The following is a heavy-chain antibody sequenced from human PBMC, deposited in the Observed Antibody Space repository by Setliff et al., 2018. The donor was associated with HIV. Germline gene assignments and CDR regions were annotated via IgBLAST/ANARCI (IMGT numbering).Heavy chain of an antibody. V-gene: IGHV4-34*11. CDR2: ISYPGST. CDR3: ARDGSGKHDH. CDR1: GGPSTDHY. D-gene: IGHD3-10*01. J-gene: IGHJ4*02. Sequence: SETLSLTCAVYGGPSTDHYWSWIRQPPGKGLEWIGYISYPGSTNYNPSLKSRVTISVDTSKNQFSLNLSSVTAADTAVYYCARDGSGKHDHWGQGTLVTVSS.